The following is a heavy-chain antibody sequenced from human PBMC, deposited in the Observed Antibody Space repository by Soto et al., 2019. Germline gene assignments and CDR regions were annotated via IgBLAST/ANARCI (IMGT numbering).Heavy chain of an antibody. CDR3: ARTLRGSGWYVS. D-gene: IGHD6-19*01. J-gene: IGHJ4*02. CDR2: IYSGGST. Sequence: EVQLVESGGGLVQPGGSLRLSCAASGFTVSSNYMSWVRQAPGKGLEWVSVIYSGGSTYYADSVKGRFTISRDDSKNTLYLKMNNLRAEDTAVYYCARTLRGSGWYVSWGQGTLVTVSS. CDR1: GFTVSSNY. V-gene: IGHV3-66*01.